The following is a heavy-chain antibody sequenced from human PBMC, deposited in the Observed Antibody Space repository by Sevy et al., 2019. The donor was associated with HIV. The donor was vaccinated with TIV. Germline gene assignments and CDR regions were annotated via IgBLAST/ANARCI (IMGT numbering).Heavy chain of an antibody. CDR3: ARINRYCSGGSCFSSYFDP. CDR1: GGSISSYY. J-gene: IGHJ5*02. V-gene: IGHV4-59*01. Sequence: SETLSLTCTVSGGSISSYYWSWIRQPPGKGLEWIGYFYYSGSTNYNPSLKSRVTISVDTSKNQFSLKLSSVTAADTAVYYCARINRYCSGGSCFSSYFDPWGQGTLVTVSS. D-gene: IGHD2-15*01. CDR2: FYYSGST.